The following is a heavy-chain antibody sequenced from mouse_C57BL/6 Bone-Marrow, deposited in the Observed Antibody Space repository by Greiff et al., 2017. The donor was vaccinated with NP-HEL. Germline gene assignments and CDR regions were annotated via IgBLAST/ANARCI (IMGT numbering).Heavy chain of an antibody. J-gene: IGHJ3*01. V-gene: IGHV1-64*01. Sequence: QVQLQQPGAELVKPGASVKLSCKASGYTFTSYWTHWVKQRPGQGLEWIGMIHPNSGSTNYNEKFKSKATLTVDKSSSTAYMQLSSLTSEDSAVYYCARPAGSITTVRFAYWGQGTLVTVSA. CDR3: ARPAGSITTVRFAY. CDR1: GYTFTSYW. D-gene: IGHD1-1*01. CDR2: IHPNSGST.